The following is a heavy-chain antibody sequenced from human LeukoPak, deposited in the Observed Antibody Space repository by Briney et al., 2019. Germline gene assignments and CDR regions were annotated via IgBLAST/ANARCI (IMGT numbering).Heavy chain of an antibody. D-gene: IGHD1-26*01. CDR3: AKAWVRGSYYPNYYFDS. V-gene: IGHV3-23*01. CDR2: ISGSGDST. CDR1: GFTLSTYG. Sequence: GGSLRLSCAGSGFTLSTYGMTWVRQAPGKGLEWVSAISGSGDSTYYADSVKGRLTISRDDSKNTLYLQMSSLRAEDTAVYYCAKAWVRGSYYPNYYFDSWGQGTLVTVSS. J-gene: IGHJ4*02.